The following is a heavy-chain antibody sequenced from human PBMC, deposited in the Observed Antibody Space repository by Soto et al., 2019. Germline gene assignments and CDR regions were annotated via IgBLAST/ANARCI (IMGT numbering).Heavy chain of an antibody. CDR3: ARAGRTTISSWFDP. CDR1: GGSFSSSSYY. V-gene: IGHV4-39*07. D-gene: IGHD4-17*01. J-gene: IGHJ5*02. CDR2: INHSGST. Sequence: PSETLSLTCTVSGGSFSSSSYYWGWIRQPPGMGLEWIGEINHSGSTNYNPSLKSRVTISVDTSKNQFSLKLSSVTAADTAVYYCARAGRTTISSWFDPWGQGTLVTVSS.